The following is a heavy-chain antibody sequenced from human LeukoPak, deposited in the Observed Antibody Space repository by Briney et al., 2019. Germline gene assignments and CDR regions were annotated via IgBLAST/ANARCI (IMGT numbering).Heavy chain of an antibody. D-gene: IGHD7-27*01. CDR2: IYPGDSDT. V-gene: IGHV5-51*01. Sequence: GESLKISCKGSGYSSTSYWIGWVRPMPGKGLEWMRIIYPGDSDTRYSPSFQGQVTISADKSISTAYLQWSSLKASDTAMYYCARLPSTGVYDAFDIWGQGTMVTVSS. J-gene: IGHJ3*02. CDR3: ARLPSTGVYDAFDI. CDR1: GYSSTSYW.